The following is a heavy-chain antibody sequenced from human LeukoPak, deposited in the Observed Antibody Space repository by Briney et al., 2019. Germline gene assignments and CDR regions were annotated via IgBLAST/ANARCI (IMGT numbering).Heavy chain of an antibody. CDR1: GFTFSSYS. D-gene: IGHD2-15*01. CDR2: ISSSSSYI. CDR3: ASIVVVVAAAGYQDY. Sequence: GGSLRLSCAASGFTFSSYSMNWVRQAPGKGLEWVSSISSSSSYIYYADSVKGRFTISGDNAKNSLYLQMNSLRAEDTAVYYCASIVVVVAAAGYQDYWGQGTLVTVSS. V-gene: IGHV3-21*01. J-gene: IGHJ4*02.